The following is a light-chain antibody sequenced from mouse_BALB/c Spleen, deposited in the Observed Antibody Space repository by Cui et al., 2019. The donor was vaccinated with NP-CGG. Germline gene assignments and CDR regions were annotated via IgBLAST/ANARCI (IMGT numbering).Light chain of an antibody. J-gene: IGLJ1*01. CDR1: TGAITTSNY. CDR3: ALWYSNHWV. CDR2: GTN. V-gene: IGLV1*01. Sequence: QVVVTQESALTTSPGETVTLTCRSSTGAITTSNYANWVQEKPDHLVTGLIGGTNNRAPGVPARFSGSLIGDKAALTITGAQTEDEAIYFCALWYSNHWVFGGGTKLTVL.